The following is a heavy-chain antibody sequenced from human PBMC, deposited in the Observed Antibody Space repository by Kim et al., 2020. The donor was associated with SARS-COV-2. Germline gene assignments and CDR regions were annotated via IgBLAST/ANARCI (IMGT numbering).Heavy chain of an antibody. CDR3: ARRGSGYGMDV. CDR2: T. V-gene: IGHV1-3*01. J-gene: IGHJ6*02. D-gene: IGHD3-3*01. Sequence: TKHSQKVQGRVTISRDTSASTAYMELSSLRSEDTAVYYCARRGSGYGMDVWGQGTTVTVSS.